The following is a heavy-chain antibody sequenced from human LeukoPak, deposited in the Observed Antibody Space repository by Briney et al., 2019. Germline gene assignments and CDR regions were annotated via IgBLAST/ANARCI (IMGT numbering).Heavy chain of an antibody. CDR2: ISYDGSNK. CDR1: GFTFSSYA. J-gene: IGHJ4*02. Sequence: GGSLRLSCAASGFTFSSYAMHWVRQAPGKGLEWVAVISYDGSNKYYADSVKGRFTISRDNSKNTLYLQMNSLRAEDTAVYYCARDAEMAAIFDYWGQGTLVTVSS. CDR3: ARDAEMAAIFDY. V-gene: IGHV3-30-3*01. D-gene: IGHD5-24*01.